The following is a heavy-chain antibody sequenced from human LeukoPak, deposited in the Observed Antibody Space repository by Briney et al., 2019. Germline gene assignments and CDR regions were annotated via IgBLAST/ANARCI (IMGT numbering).Heavy chain of an antibody. CDR2: ISGSSSYI. CDR3: ARTRNSYDSNGFLSGGWFDP. Sequence: PGGSLRLSCAASGFTFSSYSMNWVRQAPGKGLEWVSSISGSSSYIYYADSVKGRFTISRDYAKNSLYLQMNSLRAEDTAVYYCARTRNSYDSNGFLSGGWFDPWGQGTLVTVSS. J-gene: IGHJ5*02. V-gene: IGHV3-21*01. D-gene: IGHD3-22*01. CDR1: GFTFSSYS.